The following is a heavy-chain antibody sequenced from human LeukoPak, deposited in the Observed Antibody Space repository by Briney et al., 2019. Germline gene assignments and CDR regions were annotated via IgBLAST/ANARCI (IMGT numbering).Heavy chain of an antibody. V-gene: IGHV3-48*04. D-gene: IGHD3-10*01. CDR1: GFTFSSYS. Sequence: GGSLRLSCAASGFTFSSYSMNWVRQAPGKGLEWVSYISSSGSTIYYTDSVKGRFTISGDNARNSLDLQMNSLRAEDTAVYYCARGPMLRGVIIRRSKSGYFDYWGQGTLVTVSS. CDR3: ARGPMLRGVIIRRSKSGYFDY. J-gene: IGHJ4*02. CDR2: ISSSGSTI.